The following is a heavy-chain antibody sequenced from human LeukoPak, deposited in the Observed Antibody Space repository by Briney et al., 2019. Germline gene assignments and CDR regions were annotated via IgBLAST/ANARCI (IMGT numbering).Heavy chain of an antibody. CDR3: AKDSKIVGPTFRSYHYMDV. CDR2: ISGSGGST. Sequence: GGSLRLSCAASGFTFSSYAMSWVRQAPGKALEWVSGISGSGGSTYYADSVKGRFTISRDNSKKTLYLQMNSLRAEDTAVYYCAKDSKIVGPTFRSYHYMDVWGKGTTVTVSS. D-gene: IGHD1-26*01. J-gene: IGHJ6*03. CDR1: GFTFSSYA. V-gene: IGHV3-23*01.